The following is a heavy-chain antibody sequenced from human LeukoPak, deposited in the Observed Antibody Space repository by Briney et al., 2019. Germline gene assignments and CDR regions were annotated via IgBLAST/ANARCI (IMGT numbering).Heavy chain of an antibody. Sequence: GGXXRXXCAXSGXXFSDXYXXWIRQAPGKGLEWVSYISSSGSTIYYADSVKGRFTISRDNAKNSLYLQMNSLRAEDTAVYYCARLNWNDVGCDYWGQGTLVTVSS. D-gene: IGHD1-20*01. CDR1: GXXFSDXY. J-gene: IGHJ4*02. CDR2: ISSSGSTI. CDR3: ARLNWNDVGCDY. V-gene: IGHV3-11*01.